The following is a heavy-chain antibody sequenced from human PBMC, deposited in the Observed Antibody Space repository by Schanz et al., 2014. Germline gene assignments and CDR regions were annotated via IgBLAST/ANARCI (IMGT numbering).Heavy chain of an antibody. CDR1: GYSLTTHG. Sequence: QVHLVQSGAEVKRPGASVKISCRASGYSLTTHGITWVRQAPGQGLEWLGWISAYNGFTSYAQNLQDRVTMTTDTSASTAYMELRSLRSDDTAVYYCARDRRLQRQSGWDYWGQGTLVTVSS. V-gene: IGHV1-18*04. D-gene: IGHD3-10*01. CDR2: ISAYNGFT. CDR3: ARDRRLQRQSGWDY. J-gene: IGHJ4*02.